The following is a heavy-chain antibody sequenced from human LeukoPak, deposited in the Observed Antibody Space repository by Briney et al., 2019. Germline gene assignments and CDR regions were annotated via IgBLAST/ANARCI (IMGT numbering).Heavy chain of an antibody. CDR1: GFTFDDYA. V-gene: IGHV3-9*01. CDR2: ISWNSGSI. Sequence: GGSLRLSCAASGFTFDDYAMHWVRQAPGKGLEWVSGISWNSGSIGYADSVKGRFTISRDNAKNSLYLQMNSLRAEDTALYYCAAYSSSWYRDYWGQGTLVTVSS. J-gene: IGHJ4*02. CDR3: AAYSSSWYRDY. D-gene: IGHD6-13*01.